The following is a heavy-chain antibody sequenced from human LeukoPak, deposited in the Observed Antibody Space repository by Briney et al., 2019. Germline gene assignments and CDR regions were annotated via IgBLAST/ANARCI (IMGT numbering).Heavy chain of an antibody. V-gene: IGHV3-30*02. CDR1: GFSFSDYG. CDR2: IRYDGSNT. D-gene: IGHD2-2*01. CDR3: AKRGTLVSASLRAYYNYMDA. J-gene: IGHJ6*03. Sequence: GGSLRLSCVASGFSFSDYGMHWVRQAPGEGLEWVAFIRYDGSNTYYADSVKGRFTISRDNSKSTLDLHMNSLRPDDTAVYYCAKRGTLVSASLRAYYNYMDAWGKGTTVTVSS.